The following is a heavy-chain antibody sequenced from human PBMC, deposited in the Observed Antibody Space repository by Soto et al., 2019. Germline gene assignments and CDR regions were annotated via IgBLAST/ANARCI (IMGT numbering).Heavy chain of an antibody. D-gene: IGHD4-17*01. Sequence: GGSLRLSCAASGFTFSSYWVSWVRQAPGKGLEWVANIKQDGSEKYYVDSVKGRFTISRDNAKNSLYLQMNSLRAEDTAVYYCARVAVIYGDYALYYYYGMDVWGQGTTVTVSS. CDR3: ARVAVIYGDYALYYYYGMDV. CDR2: IKQDGSEK. J-gene: IGHJ6*02. V-gene: IGHV3-7*04. CDR1: GFTFSSYW.